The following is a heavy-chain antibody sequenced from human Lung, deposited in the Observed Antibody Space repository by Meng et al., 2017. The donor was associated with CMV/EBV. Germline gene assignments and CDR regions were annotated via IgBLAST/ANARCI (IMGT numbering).Heavy chain of an antibody. V-gene: IGHV1-69*10. Sequence: SVXVSXKASGDTFTKYAISWVREAPGQGLVWLGGFIPRVNIANYAQKFQGRVTITADSSTNTGYMELRSLTSDDAAVYYCARGRVGYNMNYFHYWGQGPVVTVSS. D-gene: IGHD5-24*01. CDR2: FIPRVNIA. J-gene: IGHJ4*02. CDR1: GDTFTKYA. CDR3: ARGRVGYNMNYFHY.